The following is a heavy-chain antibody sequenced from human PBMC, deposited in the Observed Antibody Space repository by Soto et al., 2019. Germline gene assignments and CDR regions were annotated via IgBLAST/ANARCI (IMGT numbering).Heavy chain of an antibody. V-gene: IGHV3-30-3*01. Sequence: GGSLRLSCAASGFTFSSYAMHWVRQAPGKGLEWVAVISYDGSNKYYADSVKGRFTISRDNSKNTLYLQMNSLRAEDTAVYYCARDLPPPGYCTNGVCYGKDYWGQGTLVTVSS. CDR1: GFTFSSYA. J-gene: IGHJ4*02. D-gene: IGHD2-8*01. CDR3: ARDLPPPGYCTNGVCYGKDY. CDR2: ISYDGSNK.